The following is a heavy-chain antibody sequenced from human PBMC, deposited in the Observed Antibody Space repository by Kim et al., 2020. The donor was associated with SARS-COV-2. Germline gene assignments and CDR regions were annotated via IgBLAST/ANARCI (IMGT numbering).Heavy chain of an antibody. CDR3: SRVARSLPLVRRPVIPVPSSFDY. CDR1: GFIVSSNY. J-gene: IGHJ4*02. V-gene: IGHV3-53*01. CDR2: FYTNDQT. Sequence: GGSLRLSCAASGFIVSSNYMSWVRQAPGKGLEWVSLFYTNDQTSYTNSVGSRFTISSDNSKNTLYLQMNNLRADDTAVYYCSRVARSLPLVRRPVIPVPSSFDYWGQGTLVAVSS. D-gene: IGHD3-10*01.